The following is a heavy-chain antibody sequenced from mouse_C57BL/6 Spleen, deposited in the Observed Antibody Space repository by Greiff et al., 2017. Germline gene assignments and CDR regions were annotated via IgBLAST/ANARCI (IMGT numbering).Heavy chain of an antibody. CDR2: IDPENGDT. CDR3: TTPTMVTTETY. CDR1: GFNIKDDY. D-gene: IGHD2-9*01. J-gene: IGHJ3*01. V-gene: IGHV14-4*01. Sequence: EVKLVESGAELVRPGASVKLSCTASGFNIKDDYMHWVKQRPEQGLEWIGWIDPENGDTEYASKFQGKATITADTSSNTAYLQLSSLTSEDTAVYYCTTPTMVTTETYWGQGTLVTVSA.